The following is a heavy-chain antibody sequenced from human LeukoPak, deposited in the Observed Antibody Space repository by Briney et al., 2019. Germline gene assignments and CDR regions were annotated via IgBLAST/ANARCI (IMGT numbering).Heavy chain of an antibody. CDR3: ARLDMQRWLQPLAFDY. CDR1: GYSFTSYW. J-gene: IGHJ4*02. D-gene: IGHD5-24*01. CDR2: IYPGDSDT. Sequence: GESLKISCKGSGYSFTSYWIGWVRQMPGKGLEWMGIIYPGDSDTRCSPSFQGQVTISADKSISTAYLQWSSLKASDTAMYYCARLDMQRWLQPLAFDYWGQGTLVTVSS. V-gene: IGHV5-51*01.